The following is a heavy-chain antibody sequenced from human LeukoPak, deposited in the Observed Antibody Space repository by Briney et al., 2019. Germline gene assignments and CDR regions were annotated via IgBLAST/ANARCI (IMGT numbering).Heavy chain of an antibody. V-gene: IGHV3-30*02. D-gene: IGHD2-15*01. CDR1: GFTFSSYG. Sequence: GGSLRLSCAAPGFTFSSYGMHWVRQAPGKGLEWVAFIRYDGSNKYYADSVKGRFTISRDNSKNTLYLQMNSLRAEDTAVYYCARDANSIVVVVELPDYWGQGTLVTVSS. J-gene: IGHJ4*02. CDR3: ARDANSIVVVVELPDY. CDR2: IRYDGSNK.